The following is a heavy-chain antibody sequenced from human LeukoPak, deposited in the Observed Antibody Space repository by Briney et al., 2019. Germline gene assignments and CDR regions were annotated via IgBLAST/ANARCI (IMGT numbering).Heavy chain of an antibody. V-gene: IGHV3-23*01. J-gene: IGHJ3*02. CDR2: ISDSGGST. Sequence: PGGSHRLSCAASGFSFSDAWMSWVRQIPGKGLEWVSAISDSGGSTYYADSVKGRFTISRDNSKNTLYLQMNSLRAEDTAVYYCAKAGDSSGYDAFDIWGQGTMVTVSS. CDR3: AKAGDSSGYDAFDI. CDR1: GFSFSDAW. D-gene: IGHD3-22*01.